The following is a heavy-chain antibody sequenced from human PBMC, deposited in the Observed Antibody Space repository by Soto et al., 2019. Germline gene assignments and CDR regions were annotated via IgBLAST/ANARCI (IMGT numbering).Heavy chain of an antibody. Sequence: PGGSMRLSCAASGFTFSSYAMSWVRQAPGKGLEWVSAISGSGGSTYYADSVKGRFTISRDNSKNTLYLQMNSLRAEDTAVYYCANGKVVAANLDYWGQGTLVPVSS. D-gene: IGHD2-15*01. J-gene: IGHJ4*02. CDR1: GFTFSSYA. CDR2: ISGSGGST. V-gene: IGHV3-23*01. CDR3: ANGKVVAANLDY.